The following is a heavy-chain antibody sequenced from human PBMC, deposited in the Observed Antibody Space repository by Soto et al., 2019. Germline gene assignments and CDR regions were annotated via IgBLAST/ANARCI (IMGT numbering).Heavy chain of an antibody. CDR2: INPNSGGT. Sequence: QVQLVQSGAEVKKPGASVKVSCKASGYTFTGYYMHWVRQAPGQGLEWMGWINPNSGGTNYAQKFQGWGTMTRDTSISTAYMELSRLRSDDTAVYYCARAPHFWSGYSGGYGMDVWGQGTTVTVSS. CDR3: ARAPHFWSGYSGGYGMDV. D-gene: IGHD3-3*01. J-gene: IGHJ6*02. CDR1: GYTFTGYY. V-gene: IGHV1-2*04.